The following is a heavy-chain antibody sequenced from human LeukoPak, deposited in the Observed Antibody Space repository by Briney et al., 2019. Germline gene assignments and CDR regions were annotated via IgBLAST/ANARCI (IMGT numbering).Heavy chain of an antibody. CDR1: GFTFSSYS. J-gene: IGHJ4*02. CDR2: ISSSSSYI. CDR3: ARSPKSIAVAGLDY. V-gene: IGHV3-21*01. D-gene: IGHD6-19*01. Sequence: GGSLRLSCAASGFTFSSYSMNWVRQAPGKGLEWVSSISSSSSYIYYADSVKGRFTTSRDNAKNSLYLQMNSLRAEDTAVYYCARSPKSIAVAGLDYWGQGTLVTVSS.